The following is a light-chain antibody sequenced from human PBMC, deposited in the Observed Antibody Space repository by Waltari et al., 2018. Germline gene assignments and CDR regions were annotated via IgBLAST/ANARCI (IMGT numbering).Light chain of an antibody. J-gene: IGLJ2*01. CDR2: EVS. Sequence: QSALTQPASVSGSPGQSITISCTGTSSDVGSYHYVSWYQQHPGKAPNLFIYEVSNRPSGGSNRFSGSKSGNTASRTISGRQAEDEADYYCSSYTSSSTLGFGGGTKLTVL. CDR1: SSDVGSYHY. V-gene: IGLV2-14*01. CDR3: SSYTSSSTLG.